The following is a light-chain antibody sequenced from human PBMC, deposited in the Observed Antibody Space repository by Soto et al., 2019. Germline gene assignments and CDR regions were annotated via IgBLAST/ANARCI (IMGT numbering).Light chain of an antibody. CDR3: QQHGSSPQT. V-gene: IGKV3-20*01. Sequence: EIVLTQSPGTLSLSPGERATLSCRASQSVSSSYLAWYQQKPGQAPRLLIYGASSRATGIPDRFSGSGSGTDFHLTISRLEPEDFAVYYCQQHGSSPQTFGQGTKVEIK. CDR2: GAS. CDR1: QSVSSSY. J-gene: IGKJ1*01.